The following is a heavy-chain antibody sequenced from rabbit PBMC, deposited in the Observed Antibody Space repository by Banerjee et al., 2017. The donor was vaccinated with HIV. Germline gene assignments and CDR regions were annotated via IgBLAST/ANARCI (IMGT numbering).Heavy chain of an antibody. CDR2: IYAGSSGST. V-gene: IGHV1S40*01. CDR1: GFSFSSSYY. CDR3: ARIKDDTYGYAGYAYATDAFDP. Sequence: QSLEESGGDLVKPGASLTLTCTASGFSFSSSYYMCWVRQAPGKGLEWIACIYAGSSGSTYYASWAKGRFTISKTSSTTVTLQMTSLTAADTATYFCARIKDDTYGYAGYAYATDAFDPWGQGTLVTVS. D-gene: IGHD6-1*01. J-gene: IGHJ2*01.